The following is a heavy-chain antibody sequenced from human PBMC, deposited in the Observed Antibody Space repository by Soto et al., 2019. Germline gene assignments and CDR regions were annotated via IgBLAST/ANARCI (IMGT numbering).Heavy chain of an antibody. CDR1: GGSITTNW. J-gene: IGHJ4*02. V-gene: IGHV4-4*02. CDR3: ARHIAVPRTRGFDY. D-gene: IGHD6-19*01. Sequence: QVHLQESGPGLVKPSGTLSLTCAVSGGSITTNWSSWVRQPPGKGLEWIGEVYHSGTTNYNPSLRGRVTISVDKSNNQFSLNLNSVTAADSAIYYCARHIAVPRTRGFDYGGQGNLVTVSS. CDR2: VYHSGTT.